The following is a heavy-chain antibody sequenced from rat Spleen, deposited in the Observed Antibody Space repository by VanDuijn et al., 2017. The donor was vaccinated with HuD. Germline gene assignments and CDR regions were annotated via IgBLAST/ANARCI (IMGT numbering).Heavy chain of an antibody. CDR3: ARSVFDY. Sequence: EVQLVESGGGLVQPGRSMKLSCAASGFTFNNYDMAWVRQAPTKGLEWVATINYDGSRTYYRDSVKGRFTISRDNATSTLYLQMDSLRSEDTATYYCARSVFDYWGQGVMVTVSS. J-gene: IGHJ2*01. V-gene: IGHV5-29*01. CDR1: GFTFNNYD. CDR2: INYDGSRT.